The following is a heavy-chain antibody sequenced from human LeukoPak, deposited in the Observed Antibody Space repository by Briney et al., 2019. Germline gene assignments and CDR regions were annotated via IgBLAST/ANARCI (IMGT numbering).Heavy chain of an antibody. CDR1: GYTFTSYG. Sequence: ASVKVSCKASGYTFTSYGISWVRQAPGQGLEWMGWISAYNGNTNYAQKLQGRVTMTTDTSTSTAYMELRSLRSDDTAVYFCARDVSGRYETYFDYWGQGTLVTVSS. CDR3: ARDVSGRYETYFDY. V-gene: IGHV1-18*01. J-gene: IGHJ4*02. D-gene: IGHD3-9*01. CDR2: ISAYNGNT.